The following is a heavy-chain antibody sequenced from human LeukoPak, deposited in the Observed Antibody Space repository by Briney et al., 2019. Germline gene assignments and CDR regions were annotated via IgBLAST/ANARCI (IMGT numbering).Heavy chain of an antibody. D-gene: IGHD3-10*01. J-gene: IGHJ4*02. CDR2: INARDTVT. CDR3: AKPYDPGSGSYDY. V-gene: IGHV3-23*01. Sequence: GSLRLSCAASGFTFSSYDMSWVRRAPGKGLEWVSVINARDTVTFYADSVKGRFTISRDNSKNTLYLQMNALRAEDTAVYYCAKPYDPGSGSYDYWGQGTLVTVSS. CDR1: GFTFSSYD.